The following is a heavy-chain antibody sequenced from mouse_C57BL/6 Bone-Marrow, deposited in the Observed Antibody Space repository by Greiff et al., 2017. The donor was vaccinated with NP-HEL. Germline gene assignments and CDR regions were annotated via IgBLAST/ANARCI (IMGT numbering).Heavy chain of an antibody. CDR2: IYPSDSET. CDR3: ARGDWPWFAY. D-gene: IGHD3-3*01. Sequence: VQLQQPGAELVRPGSSVKLSCKASGYTFTSYWMDWVKQRPGQGLEWIGNIYPSDSETHYNQKFKDKATLTVDKSSSTAYMQLSSLTSEDSAVYYCARGDWPWFAYWGQGTLVTVSA. J-gene: IGHJ3*01. V-gene: IGHV1-61*01. CDR1: GYTFTSYW.